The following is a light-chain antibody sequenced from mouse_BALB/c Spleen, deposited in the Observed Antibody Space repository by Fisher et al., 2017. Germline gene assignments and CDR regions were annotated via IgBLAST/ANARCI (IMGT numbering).Light chain of an antibody. CDR1: SSVSSSY. V-gene: IGKV4-79*01. Sequence: IVMTQSPALMSASPGEKVTMTCSASSSVSSSYLYWYQQKPGSSPKLWIYSTSNLASGVPARFSGSGSGTSYSLTISSMEAEDAASYFCHQWSSYPLTFGAGTKLELK. CDR2: STS. J-gene: IGKJ5*01. CDR3: HQWSSYPLT.